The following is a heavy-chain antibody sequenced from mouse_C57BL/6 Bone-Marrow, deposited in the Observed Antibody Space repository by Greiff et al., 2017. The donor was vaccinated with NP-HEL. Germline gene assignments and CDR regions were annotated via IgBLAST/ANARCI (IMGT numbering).Heavy chain of an antibody. J-gene: IGHJ4*01. CDR3: AMGYYGSSFYYAMDY. V-gene: IGHV1-81*01. CDR1: GYTFTSYG. CDR2: IYPRSGNT. Sequence: QVQLKQSGAELARPGASVKLSCKASGYTFTSYGISWVKQRTGQGLEWIGEIYPRSGNTYYNEKFKGKATLTVDKSSSTAYMGLRCLTSENSAVDFCAMGYYGSSFYYAMDYGGQGTSVTVSS. D-gene: IGHD1-1*01.